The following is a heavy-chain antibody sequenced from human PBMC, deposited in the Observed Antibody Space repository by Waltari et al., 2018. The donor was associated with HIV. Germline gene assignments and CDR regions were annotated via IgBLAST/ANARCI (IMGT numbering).Heavy chain of an antibody. CDR3: ARLEALLPGVVIVRDV. J-gene: IGHJ4*02. D-gene: IGHD3-3*01. Sequence: VQLEQWGTGLLKPSETLSLTCAVYGGSLSGFLWRWVRQPPGKGLEWIGDIVHEGTTTYHPPPQSRATVSITGSKNQFSLKLNSMTAADTGVYYCARLEALLPGVVIVRDVWGQGTLVTVSS. CDR2: IVHEGTT. V-gene: IGHV4-34*02. CDR1: GGSLSGFL.